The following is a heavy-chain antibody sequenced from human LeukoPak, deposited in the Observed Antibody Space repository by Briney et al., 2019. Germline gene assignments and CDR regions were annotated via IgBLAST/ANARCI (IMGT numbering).Heavy chain of an antibody. Sequence: SETLSLTCSVYGGSFSGFYWNWIRQPPGKGLEWIGEINHSGSTHYSPSLKSRLSISVDPSKNQFSLKLSSVTAADTAVYYCARGGGYCTNNVCPPWFDPWGQGALVTVSP. J-gene: IGHJ5*02. CDR1: GGSFSGFY. D-gene: IGHD2-8*01. CDR2: INHSGST. CDR3: ARGGGYCTNNVCPPWFDP. V-gene: IGHV4-34*01.